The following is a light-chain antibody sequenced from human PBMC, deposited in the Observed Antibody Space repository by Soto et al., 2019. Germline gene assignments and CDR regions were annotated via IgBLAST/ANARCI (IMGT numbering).Light chain of an antibody. J-gene: IGKJ5*01. V-gene: IGKV3-11*01. CDR2: DST. Sequence: VMTPSPGTLSVSPGGAATLSCRTSQSVDSLLAWYHQKPGKPPRLVIYDSTLRANGVPDRFGGSRSGTEFTLTINSLEPEDFAVYYCQQRNVWPPITFGQGTRLEIK. CDR1: QSVDSL. CDR3: QQRNVWPPIT.